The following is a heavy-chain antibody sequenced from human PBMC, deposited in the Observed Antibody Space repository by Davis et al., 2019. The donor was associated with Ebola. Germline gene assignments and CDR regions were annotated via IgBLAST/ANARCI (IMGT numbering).Heavy chain of an antibody. CDR2: IWADGSNK. V-gene: IGHV3-33*01. CDR3: ATTPQYSSCQNKPFDY. J-gene: IGHJ4*02. CDR1: GFTLSGYD. D-gene: IGHD6-19*01. Sequence: GESLKISCAASGFTLSGYDMNWVRQAPGKGLQWVAVIWADGSNKYYADSVKGRFTISRDNSKNTLYLQMNSLRAEDTAVYYCATTPQYSSCQNKPFDYWGQGTLVTVSS.